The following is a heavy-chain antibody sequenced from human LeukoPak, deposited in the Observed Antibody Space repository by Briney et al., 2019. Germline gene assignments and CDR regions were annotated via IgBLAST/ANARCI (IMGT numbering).Heavy chain of an antibody. CDR3: AKDISAAGTFWYFDL. CDR2: ISWSSGSI. J-gene: IGHJ2*01. D-gene: IGHD6-13*01. CDR1: GFTFDDYA. Sequence: PGGSLRLSCAASGFTFDDYAMHWARQAPGKGLEWVSGISWSSGSIVYADSVKGRFTISRDNAKNSLYLQMNSLRAEDMALYYCAKDISAAGTFWYFDLWGRGTLVTVSS. V-gene: IGHV3-9*03.